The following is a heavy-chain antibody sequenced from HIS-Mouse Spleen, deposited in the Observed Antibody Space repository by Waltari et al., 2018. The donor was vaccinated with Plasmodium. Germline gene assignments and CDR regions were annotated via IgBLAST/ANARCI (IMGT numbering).Heavy chain of an antibody. D-gene: IGHD6-13*01. CDR2: IYSGGST. CDR3: ARGNSGYSSSWYLFDY. CDR1: GFTVSSNY. Sequence: EVQLVETGGGLIQPGGSLGLSCAASGFTVSSNYMSGFRQAPGKGLEWVSVIYSGGSTYYADSVKGRFTISRDNSKNTLYLQMNSLRAEDTAVYYCARGNSGYSSSWYLFDYWGQGTLVTVSS. V-gene: IGHV3-53*02. J-gene: IGHJ4*02.